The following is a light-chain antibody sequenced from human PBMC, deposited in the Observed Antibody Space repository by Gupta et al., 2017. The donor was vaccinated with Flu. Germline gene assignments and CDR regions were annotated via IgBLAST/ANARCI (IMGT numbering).Light chain of an antibody. CDR1: SSNIGSNY. J-gene: IGLJ3*02. V-gene: IGLV1-47*01. CDR2: RNN. CDR3: AAWDDSLRGV. Sequence: QSVLTQPPSASGTPGQRVTNSCYGSSSNIGSNYVYWYQQLPGTAPKLLIYRNNQRPSGVPDRFSGSKSGTSASLAISGLRSEDEADYYCAAWDDSLRGVFGGGTKLTVL.